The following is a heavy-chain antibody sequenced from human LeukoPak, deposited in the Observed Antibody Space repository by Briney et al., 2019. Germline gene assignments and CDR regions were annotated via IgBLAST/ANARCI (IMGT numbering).Heavy chain of an antibody. J-gene: IGHJ6*04. D-gene: IGHD6-13*01. CDR2: IIPIFGTA. V-gene: IGHV1-69*06. Sequence: SVKVSCKASGGTFSSYAISWVRQAPGQGLEWMGGIIPIFGTANYAQKFQGRVTITADKSTSTAYMELSSLRSEDTAVYYCARDRVAAAGNHYYGMDVWGKGTTVTVSS. CDR3: ARDRVAAAGNHYYGMDV. CDR1: GGTFSSYA.